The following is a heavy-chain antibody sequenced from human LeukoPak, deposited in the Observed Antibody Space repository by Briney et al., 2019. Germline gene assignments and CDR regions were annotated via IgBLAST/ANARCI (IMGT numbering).Heavy chain of an antibody. Sequence: GGSLRLSCAASGFTFSSYAMHWVRQAPGKGLDWVAVISYDGSNKYYADSVKGRFTISRDNSKNTLYLQMNSLRAEDTAVYYCARYSSGWYYFDYWGQGTLVTVSS. CDR2: ISYDGSNK. D-gene: IGHD6-19*01. CDR1: GFTFSSYA. J-gene: IGHJ4*02. CDR3: ARYSSGWYYFDY. V-gene: IGHV3-30*04.